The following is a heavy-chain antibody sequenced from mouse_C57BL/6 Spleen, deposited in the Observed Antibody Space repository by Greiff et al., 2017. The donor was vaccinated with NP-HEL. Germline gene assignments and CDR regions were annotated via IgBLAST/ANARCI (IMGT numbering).Heavy chain of an antibody. CDR3: ARDDYGRAWFAY. J-gene: IGHJ3*01. CDR2: INPSNGGT. Sequence: QVQLQQPGSELVKPGASVKLSCKASGYTFTSYWMHWVKQRPGQGLEWIGNINPSNGGTNYNEKFKSKATLTVDKSSSTAYMQLSSLTSEDSAVYYCARDDYGRAWFAYWGQGTLVTVSA. V-gene: IGHV1-53*01. D-gene: IGHD2-4*01. CDR1: GYTFTSYW.